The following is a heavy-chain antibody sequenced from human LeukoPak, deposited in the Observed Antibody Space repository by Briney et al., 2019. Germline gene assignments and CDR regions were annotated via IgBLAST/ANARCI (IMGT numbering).Heavy chain of an antibody. CDR1: GFTLSTNA. CDR3: AKATRKYCTNGVCYFDY. CDR2: ISGSGAST. J-gene: IGHJ4*02. V-gene: IGHV3-23*01. D-gene: IGHD2-8*01. Sequence: GGSLRLSCLTSGFTLSTNAMSWVRQAPGKGLEWISGISGSGASTYYADSVKGRFTISRDDSRNTLYLQMNSLRAEDTAVYYCAKATRKYCTNGVCYFDYWGQGTLVTVSS.